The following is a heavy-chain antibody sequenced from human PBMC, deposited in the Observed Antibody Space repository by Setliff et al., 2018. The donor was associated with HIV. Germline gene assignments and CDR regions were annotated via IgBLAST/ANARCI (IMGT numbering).Heavy chain of an antibody. CDR2: IYSGGST. J-gene: IGHJ3*02. CDR3: ARAAAYFNFWTGYHPHAFDI. D-gene: IGHD3-3*01. CDR1: GFTVSGYY. V-gene: IGHV3-66*01. Sequence: PGGSLRLSCAASGFTVSGYYMAWVRQAPGKGLEWVSTIYSGGSTYYADSVKGRFTISRDNSKNTLYLQMNSLRAEDTAVYYCARAAAYFNFWTGYHPHAFDIWGQGTMVTVSS.